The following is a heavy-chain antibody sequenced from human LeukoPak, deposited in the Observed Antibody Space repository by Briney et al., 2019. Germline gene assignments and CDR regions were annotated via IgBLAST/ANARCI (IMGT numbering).Heavy chain of an antibody. J-gene: IGHJ2*01. CDR3: AQGARADTFWYFDL. CDR2: IRGSGATT. D-gene: IGHD3-16*01. Sequence: GGSLRLSCAASGFAFSSYAMSWVRQAPGKGLEWVSSIRGSGATTFHADSVKGRFTISRDNSKNTLDLQMNGLRSKDTAVYYCAQGARADTFWYFDLWGRGTLVTVSS. V-gene: IGHV3-23*01. CDR1: GFAFSSYA.